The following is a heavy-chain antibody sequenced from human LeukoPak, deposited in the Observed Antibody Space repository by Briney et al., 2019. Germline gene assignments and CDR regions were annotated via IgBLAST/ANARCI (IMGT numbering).Heavy chain of an antibody. D-gene: IGHD3-22*01. CDR3: ASGGSYYDSSGYSSDY. V-gene: IGHV3-66*01. Sequence: GGSLRLSCAASGFTVSSNYMSWVRQAPGKGLEWVSVIYSGGSTYYADSVKGRFTISRDNSKNTLYLQMNSLRAEDTAVYYCASGGSYYDSSGYSSDYWGQGTLVTVSS. CDR2: IYSGGST. J-gene: IGHJ4*02. CDR1: GFTVSSNY.